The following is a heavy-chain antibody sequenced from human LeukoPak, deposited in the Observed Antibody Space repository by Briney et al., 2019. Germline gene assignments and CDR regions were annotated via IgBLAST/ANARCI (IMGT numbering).Heavy chain of an antibody. CDR2: IYYSGST. V-gene: IGHV4-38-2*02. Sequence: SETLSLTCTVSGYSISSGYYWGWIRQPPGKGLEWIGYIYYSGSTNYNPSLKSRVTISVDTSKNQFSLKLSSVTAADTAVYYCARHRAEVGAFDYWGQGTLVTVSS. CDR3: ARHRAEVGAFDY. J-gene: IGHJ4*02. CDR1: GYSISSGYY. D-gene: IGHD1-26*01.